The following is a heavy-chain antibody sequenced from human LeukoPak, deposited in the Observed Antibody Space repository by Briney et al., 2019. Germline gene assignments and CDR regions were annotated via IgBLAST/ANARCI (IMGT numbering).Heavy chain of an antibody. V-gene: IGHV3-21*01. CDR2: ISSSSSYI. D-gene: IGHD4-17*01. Sequence: GGSLRLSCAASGFTFSSYSMNWVRQAPGRGLEWVSSISSSSSYIYYADSVKGRFTISRDNAKNSLYLQMNSLRAEDTAVYYCASGSNGDYAYWGQGTLVTVSS. CDR3: ASGSNGDYAY. J-gene: IGHJ4*02. CDR1: GFTFSSYS.